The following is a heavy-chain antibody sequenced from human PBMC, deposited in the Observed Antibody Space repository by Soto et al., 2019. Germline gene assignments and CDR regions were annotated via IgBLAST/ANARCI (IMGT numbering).Heavy chain of an antibody. Sequence: EVQLVESGGGLVQPGGSLRLSCAASGFTFSSFWMHWVRQAPGEGLVWVSRINSDGSNTNYAVSVKGRFTISRDNAKNTLYLQMNSLRAEDTAGYYCARGGLPAAMSYWGQGTLVTVSS. CDR1: GFTFSSFW. V-gene: IGHV3-74*01. D-gene: IGHD2-2*01. J-gene: IGHJ4*02. CDR3: ARGGLPAAMSY. CDR2: INSDGSNT.